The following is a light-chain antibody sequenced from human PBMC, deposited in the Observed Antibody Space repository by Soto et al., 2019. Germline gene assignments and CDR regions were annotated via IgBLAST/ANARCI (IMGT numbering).Light chain of an antibody. CDR1: QSISRS. J-gene: IGKJ1*01. Sequence: IVLTQPPAIRSVFPGGSATLSCRASQSISRSLAWYQQKPGQAPRLLIYDASTRATGGPAMFSGTVSGTEFTLIISSLQPDDFATYYCQQYGSYWTFGQGTKVDIK. V-gene: IGKV3-15*01. CDR3: QQYGSYWT. CDR2: DAS.